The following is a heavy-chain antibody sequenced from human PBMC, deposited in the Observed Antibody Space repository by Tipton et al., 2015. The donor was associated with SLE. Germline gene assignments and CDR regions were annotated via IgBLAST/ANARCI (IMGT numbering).Heavy chain of an antibody. D-gene: IGHD3-22*01. CDR1: GDSISSGNYY. CDR2: IFSRGST. J-gene: IGHJ4*02. V-gene: IGHV4-61*02. Sequence: LRLSCTVSGDSISSGNYYWTWIRQPAGKGLEWIGRIFSRGSTNNNPSLKSRLTISLDTSRNQFSLRLSSVTAADTAVYYCARHDYDDNGYYMHYFDYWGQGTLVTVSS. CDR3: ARHDYDDNGYYMHYFDY.